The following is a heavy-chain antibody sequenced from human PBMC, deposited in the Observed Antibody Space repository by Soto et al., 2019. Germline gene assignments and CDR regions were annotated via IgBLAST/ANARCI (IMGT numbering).Heavy chain of an antibody. D-gene: IGHD5-12*01. Sequence: QVQLVESGGGVVQPGRSLRLSCAASGFTFSSYGMHWVRQAPGKGLEWVAVISYDGSNKYYADSVKGRFTISRDNSKNTLYLQMNSLRAEDTAVYYCAKDTRPSDGYISFYFDYWGQGTLVTVSS. V-gene: IGHV3-30*18. CDR3: AKDTRPSDGYISFYFDY. CDR1: GFTFSSYG. J-gene: IGHJ4*02. CDR2: ISYDGSNK.